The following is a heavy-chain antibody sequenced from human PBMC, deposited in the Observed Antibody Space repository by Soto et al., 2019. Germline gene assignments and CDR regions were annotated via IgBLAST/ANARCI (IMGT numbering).Heavy chain of an antibody. CDR1: AFTFSRLA. J-gene: IGHJ1*01. CDR2: ISGSGGST. CDR3: AKPSPYCGCDCYPPGFQH. D-gene: IGHD2-21*02. V-gene: IGHV3-23*01. Sequence: GGSLRLFCASSAFTFSRLAMTLFRQAPWKGLEWVSAISGSGGSTYYADSVKGRFTISRDNSKNTLYLQMNSLGAEDTAVYYCAKPSPYCGCDCYPPGFQHWGQGTQVTVSS.